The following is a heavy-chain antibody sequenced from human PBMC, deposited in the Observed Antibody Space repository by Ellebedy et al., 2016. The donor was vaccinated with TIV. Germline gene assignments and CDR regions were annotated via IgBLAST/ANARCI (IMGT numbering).Heavy chain of an antibody. CDR2: VYYSGNT. V-gene: IGHV4-59*08. D-gene: IGHD3-3*02. Sequence: MPSETLSLTCTVSGGSISSYYWSWIRQPPGKGLEWIGSVYYSGNTSYEPSLKSRVTISIDTSKTQFSLELTSVTAADTAVYYCARQGMHLWFDPWGQGTLVIVSS. J-gene: IGHJ5*02. CDR1: GGSISSYY. CDR3: ARQGMHLWFDP.